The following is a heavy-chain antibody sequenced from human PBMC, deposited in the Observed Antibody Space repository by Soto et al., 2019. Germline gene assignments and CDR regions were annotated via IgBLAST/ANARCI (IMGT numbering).Heavy chain of an antibody. Sequence: QLQLHEFGSGLVKPSQTLSLTCTVSGASITYGGYSWSWIRQTPGKGLEWIGYINHLGTTFYTPSCESRLSLSIDGAKNLFSLNLNSMSASDRAVYFCARGGGSVSFGYCCQGILVTVSS. CDR2: INHLGTT. D-gene: IGHD2-15*01. CDR3: ARGGGSVSFGY. CDR1: GASITYGGYS. V-gene: IGHV4-30-2*01. J-gene: IGHJ4*02.